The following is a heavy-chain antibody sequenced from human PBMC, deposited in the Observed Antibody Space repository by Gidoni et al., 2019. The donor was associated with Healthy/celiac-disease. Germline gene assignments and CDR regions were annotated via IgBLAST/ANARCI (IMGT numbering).Heavy chain of an antibody. Sequence: QVQLQQWGAGLLKPSETLSLTCAVYGGSFSGYYWSWIRQPPGKGLEWIGEINHSGSTNYNPSLKSRVTISVDTSKNQFSLKLSSVTAADTAVYYCARRAMIVVVRGDAFDIWGQGTMVTVSS. D-gene: IGHD3-22*01. V-gene: IGHV4-34*01. CDR1: GGSFSGYY. CDR3: ARRAMIVVVRGDAFDI. J-gene: IGHJ3*02. CDR2: INHSGST.